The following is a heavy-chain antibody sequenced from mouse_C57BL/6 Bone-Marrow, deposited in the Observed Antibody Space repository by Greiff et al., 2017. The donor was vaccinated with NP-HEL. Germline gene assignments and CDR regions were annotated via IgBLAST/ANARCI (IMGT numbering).Heavy chain of an antibody. J-gene: IGHJ2*01. CDR1: GYTFTSYL. D-gene: IGHD1-1*01. CDR3: ARYYYGSSSFDY. V-gene: IGHV1-72*01. CDR2: IDPNSGGT. Sequence: QVQLQQQGAELVKPGASVKLSCKASGYTFTSYLMHWVKQRPGRGLGWIGRIDPNSGGTKYNEKFKSKATLTVDKPSSTAYMQLNSLTSEDSAVYYCARYYYGSSSFDYWGQGTTLTVSS.